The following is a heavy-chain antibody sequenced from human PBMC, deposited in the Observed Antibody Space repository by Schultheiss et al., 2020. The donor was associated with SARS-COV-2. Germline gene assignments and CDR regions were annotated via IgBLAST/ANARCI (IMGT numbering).Heavy chain of an antibody. D-gene: IGHD6-19*01. CDR3: ARDIAVAGYFDY. CDR2: IKQDGSEK. V-gene: IGHV3-7*01. J-gene: IGHJ4*02. Sequence: GGSLRLSCAVSGFTLSGSAMTWVRQAPGKGLEWVANIKQDGSEKYYVDSVKGRFTISRDNSKNTLYLQLNSLRTEDTAVYYCARDIAVAGYFDYWGQGTLVTVSS. CDR1: GFTLSGSA.